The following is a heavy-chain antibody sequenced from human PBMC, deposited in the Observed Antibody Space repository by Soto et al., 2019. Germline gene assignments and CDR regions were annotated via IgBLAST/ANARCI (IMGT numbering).Heavy chain of an antibody. CDR3: ARGGSPIQLWSKVYYYYYGMDV. Sequence: SETLSLTCAVYGGSFSGYYWSWIRQPPGKGLEWIGEINHSGSTNYNPSLKSRVTISVDTSKNQFSLKLSSVTAADTAVYYCARGGSPIQLWSKVYYYYYGMDVWGQGTTVTVSS. J-gene: IGHJ6*02. CDR2: INHSGST. V-gene: IGHV4-34*01. CDR1: GGSFSGYY. D-gene: IGHD5-18*01.